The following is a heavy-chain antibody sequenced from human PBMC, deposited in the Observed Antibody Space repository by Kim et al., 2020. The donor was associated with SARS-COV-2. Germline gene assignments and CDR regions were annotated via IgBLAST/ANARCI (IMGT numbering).Heavy chain of an antibody. CDR3: AMRYCGGRGCYGGRIDS. CDR2: LNTDGSYI. J-gene: IGHJ5*01. Sequence: GGSLRLSCAASGFTFSSYLMHWVRQVPGKGLVWVARLNTDGSYISYADSVKGRFTISRDNAKNTLYLEMNSLRAEDTAVYYCAMRYCGGRGCYGGRIDSWGHGTLVTVSS. V-gene: IGHV3-74*01. D-gene: IGHD2-15*01. CDR1: GFTFSSYL.